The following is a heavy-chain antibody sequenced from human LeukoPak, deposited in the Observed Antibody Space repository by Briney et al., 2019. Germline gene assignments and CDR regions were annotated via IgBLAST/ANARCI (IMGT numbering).Heavy chain of an antibody. J-gene: IGHJ4*02. CDR2: IHHSGRP. CDR3: ARANEFVQLRLVVAATRGVFDY. CDR1: GGSFRGYY. D-gene: IGHD2-15*01. Sequence: PSDALSPTRAVYGGSFRGYYWRWISQHPGKGQEWIGAIHHSGRPNYTPSLKSRVTISVYLSRNQFSLKLSSVTAAYTAVYYCARANEFVQLRLVVAATRGVFDYWGQGTLVTVSS. V-gene: IGHV4-34*01.